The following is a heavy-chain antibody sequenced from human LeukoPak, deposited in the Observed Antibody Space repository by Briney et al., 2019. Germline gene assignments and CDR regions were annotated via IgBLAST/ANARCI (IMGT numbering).Heavy chain of an antibody. J-gene: IGHJ4*02. CDR3: ARAGPAITRTTTTGDY. D-gene: IGHD1-7*01. Sequence: SETLSLTCAVYGGSFSGYYWSWIRQPPGKGLEWIGEINHSGSTNYNPSLKSRVTISVDTSKNQFSLKLSSVTAADTAVYYCARAGPAITRTTTTGDYWGQGMLVTVSS. CDR1: GGSFSGYY. V-gene: IGHV4-34*01. CDR2: INHSGST.